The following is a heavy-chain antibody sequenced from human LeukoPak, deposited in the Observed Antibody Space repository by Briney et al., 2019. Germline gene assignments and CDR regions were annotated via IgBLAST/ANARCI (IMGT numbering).Heavy chain of an antibody. CDR1: GGTFSSYT. D-gene: IGHD1-26*01. Sequence: GASVKVSCKASGGTFSSYTISWVRQAPGQGLEWMGRIIPILGIANYAQKFQGRVTITADKSTSTAYMELSSVRSDDMAVYSCAREVGATTDYWGQGTLVSVSS. CDR2: IIPILGIA. CDR3: AREVGATTDY. V-gene: IGHV1-69*04. J-gene: IGHJ4*02.